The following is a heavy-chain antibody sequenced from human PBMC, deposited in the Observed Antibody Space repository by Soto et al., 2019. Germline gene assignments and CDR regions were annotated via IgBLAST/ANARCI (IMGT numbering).Heavy chain of an antibody. CDR3: ARGLRGYYYYYMDV. CDR2: INGSGGTT. CDR1: GFTFSSYG. J-gene: IGHJ6*03. D-gene: IGHD3-16*01. Sequence: EVQLLESGGGLVQPGGSLRLSCAASGFTFSSYGMSWVRQAPGKGLEWVSGINGSGGTTNYADSVKGRFTISRDNAKNTLYVQIDSLRAEDTAVYYCARGLRGYYYYYMDVWGKGTTVTVSS. V-gene: IGHV3-23*01.